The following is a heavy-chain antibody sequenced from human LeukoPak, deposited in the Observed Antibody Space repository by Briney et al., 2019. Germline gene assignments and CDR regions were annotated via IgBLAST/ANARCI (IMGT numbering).Heavy chain of an antibody. V-gene: IGHV3-23*01. CDR2: ISSGGGFT. CDR1: GFNFSDYY. J-gene: IGHJ4*02. Sequence: GALRLSCAASGFNFSDYYMSWIRQAPGKGLEWVSTISSGGGFTYYSESVKGRFTISRDSSKSTLCLQMNSLRAEDTAVYYCAKDLRIRAGIPDYWGQGTLVTVSS. CDR3: AKDLRIRAGIPDY. D-gene: IGHD6-13*01.